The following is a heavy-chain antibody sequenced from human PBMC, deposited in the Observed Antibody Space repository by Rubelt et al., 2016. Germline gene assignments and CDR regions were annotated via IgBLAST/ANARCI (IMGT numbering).Heavy chain of an antibody. Sequence: GGSISSYYWSWIRQPPGKGLAWIGYSSYSGSTHYNPSLKSRVTISVDTSKNQLSLKLRSVTAADTAVYYCARLDAYSASWYPHPKDYFDDWGQGILVTVSS. V-gene: IGHV4-59*08. J-gene: IGHJ4*02. D-gene: IGHD6-13*01. CDR1: GGSISSYY. CDR3: ARLDAYSASWYPHPKDYFDD. CDR2: SSYSGST.